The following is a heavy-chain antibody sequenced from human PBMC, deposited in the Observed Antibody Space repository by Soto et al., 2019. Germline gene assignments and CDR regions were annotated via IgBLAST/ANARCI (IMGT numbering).Heavy chain of an antibody. V-gene: IGHV4-4*02. CDR1: GSSITSSNW. CDR2: SYHSGSS. Sequence: QVQLRESGPRLVKPSGTLSLTCAVSGSSITSSNWWTWVRQPPGKELEWIGESYHSGSSNYNPSLKSRVTISVDKSKNQFFLKLTSVTAADTAVYYCARRYYYDSSGYYLGDWGQGTLVTVSS. CDR3: ARRYYYDSSGYYLGD. J-gene: IGHJ4*02. D-gene: IGHD3-22*01.